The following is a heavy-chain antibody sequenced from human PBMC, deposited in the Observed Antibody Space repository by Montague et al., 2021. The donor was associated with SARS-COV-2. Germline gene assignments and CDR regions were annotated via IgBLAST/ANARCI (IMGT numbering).Heavy chain of an antibody. V-gene: IGHV2-70*04. D-gene: IGHD3-9*01. CDR2: IDWDDDK. CDR3: ARSYYDILTAYYTPFDY. Sequence: PALVKPTQTLTLTCTFSGFSLSTSGMRASWIRQPPGKALEWLARIDWDDDKFYSTSLKARLTISKDTSKNQVVLTTTNMDPVDTATYYCARSYYDILTAYYTPFDYWGQGTLVTVSS. J-gene: IGHJ4*02. CDR1: GFSLSTSGMR.